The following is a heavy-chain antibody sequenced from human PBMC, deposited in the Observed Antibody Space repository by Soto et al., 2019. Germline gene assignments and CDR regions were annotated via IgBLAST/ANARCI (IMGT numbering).Heavy chain of an antibody. Sequence: PGGSLRLSCAASGFTFSSYTMHWVRQTPGKGLERVAVISHDGSDKYYADSVKGRFTISRDNSKNTLYLQMNSLRAEDTAVYYWGRDLYYLDPRLDPGGKETLV. V-gene: IGHV3-30*04. D-gene: IGHD3-10*01. CDR3: GRDLYYLDPRLDP. J-gene: IGHJ5*02. CDR1: GFTFSSYT. CDR2: ISHDGSDK.